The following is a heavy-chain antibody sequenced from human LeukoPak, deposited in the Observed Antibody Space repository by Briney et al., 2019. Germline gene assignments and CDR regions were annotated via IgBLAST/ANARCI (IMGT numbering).Heavy chain of an antibody. CDR2: IIPIFGTA. Sequence: ASVKVSCKASGGTFSSYAISWVRQAPGQGLEWMGGIIPIFGTANYAQKFQGRVTITTDESTSTAYMELSSLRSEDTAVYYCARGGSGSSSLPLGYMDVWGKGTTVTVSS. V-gene: IGHV1-69*05. CDR3: ARGGSGSSSLPLGYMDV. J-gene: IGHJ6*03. CDR1: GGTFSSYA. D-gene: IGHD3-10*01.